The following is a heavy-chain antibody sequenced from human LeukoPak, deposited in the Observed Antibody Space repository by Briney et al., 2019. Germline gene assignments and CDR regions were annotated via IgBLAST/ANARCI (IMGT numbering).Heavy chain of an antibody. D-gene: IGHD6-19*01. CDR1: GFTFSSYA. J-gene: IGHJ3*02. V-gene: IGHV3-23*01. CDR2: ISGSGGST. Sequence: GGSLRLSCAASGFTFSSYAMSWVRQAPGKGLEWVPAISGSGGSTYYADSVKGRFTISRDNSKNTLYLQMNSLRAEDTAVYYCAKARSSGWYGDAFDIWGQGTMVTVSS. CDR3: AKARSSGWYGDAFDI.